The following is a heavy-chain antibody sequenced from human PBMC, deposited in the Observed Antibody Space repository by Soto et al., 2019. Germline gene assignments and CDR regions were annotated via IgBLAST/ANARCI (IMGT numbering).Heavy chain of an antibody. CDR2: PSYDGSNK. CDR3: ARWGTTGGLDV. Sequence: QVQLVESGGGVVQPGASLRLSCVGSGFTFRSYVIHWVRQAPGKGLEWVALPSYDGSNKYYDDSVKGRFTISRDNSRNTVELHMDSLRLEDTALYYCARWGTTGGLDVWGQGTLVSVSS. J-gene: IGHJ4*02. CDR1: GFTFRSYV. V-gene: IGHV3-30*19. D-gene: IGHD3-16*01.